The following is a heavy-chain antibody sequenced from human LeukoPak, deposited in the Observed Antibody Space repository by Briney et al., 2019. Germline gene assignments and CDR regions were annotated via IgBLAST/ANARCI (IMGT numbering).Heavy chain of an antibody. D-gene: IGHD1-7*01. CDR2: ISAFNGNT. Sequence: ASVKVACKASGYTFTSSGISWVRQAPGQGLEWMGWISAFNGNTNYAQKLQGRVTMTTDTSTTTAYVELRSLRSDDTAVYYCARATNWNYAFDIWGQGTMVTVCS. CDR1: GYTFTSSG. J-gene: IGHJ3*02. CDR3: ARATNWNYAFDI. V-gene: IGHV1-18*01.